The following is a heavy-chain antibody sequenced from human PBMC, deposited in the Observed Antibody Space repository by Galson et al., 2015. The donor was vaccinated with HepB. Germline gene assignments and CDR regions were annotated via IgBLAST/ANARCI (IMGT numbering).Heavy chain of an antibody. Sequence: PALVKPTQTLTLPCTFSGFSLSTSGVGVGWIRQPPGKALEWLALIYWDDDKRYSPSLKSRLTITKDTSKNQVVLTMTNMDPVDTATYYCALHMVRGVIILYDFDYWGQGTLVTVSS. CDR2: IYWDDDK. V-gene: IGHV2-5*02. D-gene: IGHD3-10*01. CDR1: GFSLSTSGVG. CDR3: ALHMVRGVIILYDFDY. J-gene: IGHJ4*02.